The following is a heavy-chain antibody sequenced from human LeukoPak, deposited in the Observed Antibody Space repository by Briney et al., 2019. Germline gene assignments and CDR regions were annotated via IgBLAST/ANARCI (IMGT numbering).Heavy chain of an antibody. CDR2: IYYTGNT. J-gene: IGHJ5*02. CDR3: AAQLWFGELCWFDP. D-gene: IGHD3-10*01. V-gene: IGHV4-39*01. CDR1: DGSISSNSYY. Sequence: PSETLSLTCTVSDGSISSNSYYWGWIRQPPGRGLEWIGNIYYTGNTYYNPSLESRVTISVDTSKNQFSLKLSSVTAADTAVYYCAAQLWFGELCWFDPWGQGTLVTVSS.